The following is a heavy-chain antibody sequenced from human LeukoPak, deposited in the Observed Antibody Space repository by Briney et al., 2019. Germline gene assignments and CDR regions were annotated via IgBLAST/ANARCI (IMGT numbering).Heavy chain of an antibody. Sequence: SETLSLTCTVSGGSISSYYWSWIRQPAGKGLESIGHISTSGSTNYNPSLKSRVTMSVDTSKNQFSLKLSSVTAADTAVYYCARDRRIAVAGVDAFDIWGQGTMVTVSS. D-gene: IGHD6-19*01. CDR3: ARDRRIAVAGVDAFDI. CDR1: GGSISSYY. V-gene: IGHV4-4*07. CDR2: ISTSGST. J-gene: IGHJ3*02.